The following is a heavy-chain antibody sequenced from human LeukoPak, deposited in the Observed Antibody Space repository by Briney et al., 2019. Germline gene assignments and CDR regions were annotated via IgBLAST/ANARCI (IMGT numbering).Heavy chain of an antibody. CDR3: ARDGVFGECDY. V-gene: IGHV1-18*01. D-gene: IGHD3-10*01. J-gene: IGHJ4*02. CDR1: AYTFPSQG. CDR2: INAYYGHS. Sequence: SIPISCKAYAYTFPSQGISWVRQAPEQGLEWMEWINAYYGHSSYAQKLQGGVTITTDASTSTAYMELRSLGSDGTAVYYCARDGVFGECDYWAQGTLVTVSP.